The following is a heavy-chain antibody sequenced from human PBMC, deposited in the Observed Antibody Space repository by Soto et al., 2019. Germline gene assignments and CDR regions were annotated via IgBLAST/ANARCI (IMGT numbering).Heavy chain of an antibody. J-gene: IGHJ6*03. Sequence: VQLLESGGGLVQPGGSLRLPCAASGFTVSSYAMSWVRQAPGKGLEWVSVISGSGSTYSADSVKGRFTISRDSSKNTVYLQMNSLRAEDTAVYYCAKALRFTFTTGYYMDVWGRGTTVTVSS. CDR2: ISGSGST. D-gene: IGHD3-16*01. CDR1: GFTVSSYA. CDR3: AKALRFTFTTGYYMDV. V-gene: IGHV3-23*01.